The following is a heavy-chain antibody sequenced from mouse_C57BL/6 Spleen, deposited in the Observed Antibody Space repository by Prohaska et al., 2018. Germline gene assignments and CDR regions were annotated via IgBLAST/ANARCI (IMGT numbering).Heavy chain of an antibody. D-gene: IGHD3-2*02. J-gene: IGHJ2*01. CDR2: IDPEDGET. CDR1: AFNIKDYY. CDR3: ARAQATGNYFDY. V-gene: IGHV14-2*01. Sequence: WAELVKPGASVKLSCTASAFNIKDYYMHWVKQRTEQGLEWIGRIDPEDGETKYAPKFQGKATITADTSSNTAYLQLSSLTSEDTAVYYCARAQATGNYFDYLCQGTTLTVST.